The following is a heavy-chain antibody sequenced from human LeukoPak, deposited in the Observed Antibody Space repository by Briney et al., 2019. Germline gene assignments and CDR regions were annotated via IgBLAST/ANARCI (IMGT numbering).Heavy chain of an antibody. Sequence: GGSLRLSCAASGFTFSNYAMSWVRQTPGXGLEWVSTISSSGGSTLYADSMKGRFTISRDNSKNTLYLQMSSLRADDTAVYYCAKSLAATGIDYWGQGTLVTVSS. D-gene: IGHD6-13*01. V-gene: IGHV3-23*01. CDR1: GFTFSNYA. CDR3: AKSLAATGIDY. CDR2: ISSSGGST. J-gene: IGHJ4*02.